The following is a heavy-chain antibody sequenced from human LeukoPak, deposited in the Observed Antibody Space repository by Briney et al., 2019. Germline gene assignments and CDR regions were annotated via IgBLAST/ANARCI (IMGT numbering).Heavy chain of an antibody. CDR2: IYSGNNT. J-gene: IGHJ4*02. CDR3: AKDRRYSQDY. D-gene: IGHD2-15*01. Sequence: GGSLRLSCTASGFTVSSNSMSWVRQAPGKGLEWVSIIYSGNNTNYADSVKGRFTISRDNSKNTLYLQMNSLRAEDTAVYYCAKDRRYSQDYWGQGTLVTVSS. CDR1: GFTVSSNS. V-gene: IGHV3-66*01.